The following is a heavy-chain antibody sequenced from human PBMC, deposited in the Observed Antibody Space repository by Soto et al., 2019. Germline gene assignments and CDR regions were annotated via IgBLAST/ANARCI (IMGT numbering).Heavy chain of an antibody. CDR1: GYTFTSYD. CDR3: AMEGDPQVHTLEWLYYYYYGMDV. CDR2: MNPNSGNT. J-gene: IGHJ6*02. Sequence: ASVKVSCKASGYTFTSYDINWVRQATGQGLEWMGWMNPNSGNTGYAQKLKGRVTMTRNTSISTANMEQSNLRSEDTSVYYCAMEGDPQVHTLEWLYYYYYGMDVWGQGTTVTVSS. D-gene: IGHD3-3*01. V-gene: IGHV1-8*01.